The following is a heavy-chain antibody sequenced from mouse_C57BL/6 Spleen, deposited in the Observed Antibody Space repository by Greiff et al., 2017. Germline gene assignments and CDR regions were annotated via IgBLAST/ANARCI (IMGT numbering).Heavy chain of an antibody. D-gene: IGHD2-5*01. J-gene: IGHJ1*03. CDR1: GFTFSSYA. Sequence: EVKLVESGEGLVKPGGSLKLSCAASGFTFSSYAMSWVRQTPEKRLEWVAYISSGGDYTYYADTVKGRVTISRDNARNTLYLQMSSLKSEDTAMYYCTRDSNYRYFDVWGTGTTVTVSS. CDR2: ISSGGDYT. CDR3: TRDSNYRYFDV. V-gene: IGHV5-9-1*02.